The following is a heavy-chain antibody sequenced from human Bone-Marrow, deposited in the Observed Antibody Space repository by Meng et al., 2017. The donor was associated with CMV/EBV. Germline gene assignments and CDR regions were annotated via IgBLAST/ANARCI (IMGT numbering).Heavy chain of an antibody. J-gene: IGHJ4*02. Sequence: SETLSLTCTVSGGSISSYYWSWIRQPPGKGLEWIGYIYYSGSTNYNPSLKSRVTISVDTSKNQFSLKLSSVTAADTAVYYCARVTPPYYYDSSGSIVDYWGQGTLVTVSS. CDR1: GGSISSYY. CDR2: IYYSGST. V-gene: IGHV4-59*01. D-gene: IGHD3-22*01. CDR3: ARVTPPYYYDSSGSIVDY.